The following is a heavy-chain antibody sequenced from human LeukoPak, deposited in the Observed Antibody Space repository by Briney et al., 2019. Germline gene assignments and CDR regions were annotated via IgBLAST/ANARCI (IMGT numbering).Heavy chain of an antibody. CDR1: GFSFSSYA. Sequence: PGGSLRLSCAASGFSFSSYAMSWVRQAPGKGLEWVSASGGAASTYYRDSVKGRFTISRDNSKDTLYLQLNSLRVEDTAVYYCAKGGFSGSPLDYWGQGTRLIVSS. CDR2: SGGAAST. J-gene: IGHJ4*02. CDR3: AKGGFSGSPLDY. V-gene: IGHV3-23*01. D-gene: IGHD1-26*01.